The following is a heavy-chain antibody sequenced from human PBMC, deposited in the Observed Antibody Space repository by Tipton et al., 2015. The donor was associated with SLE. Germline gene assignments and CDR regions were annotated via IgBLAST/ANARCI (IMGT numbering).Heavy chain of an antibody. D-gene: IGHD3-22*01. Sequence: TLSLTCAVYGGSFSGYYWSWIRQPPGKGLEWIGYIYYSGSTNYNPSLKSRVTISVDTSKNQFSLKLSSVTAAGTAVYYCARASSGYYYDYWGQGTLVTVSS. CDR3: ARASSGYYYDY. J-gene: IGHJ4*02. CDR1: GGSFSGYY. V-gene: IGHV4-59*07. CDR2: IYYSGST.